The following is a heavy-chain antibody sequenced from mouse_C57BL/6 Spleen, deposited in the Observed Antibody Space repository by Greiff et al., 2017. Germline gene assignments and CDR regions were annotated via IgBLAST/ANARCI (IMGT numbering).Heavy chain of an antibody. CDR2: IWSGGST. CDR3: ARKPYTTVDYAMDY. V-gene: IGHV2-2*01. Sequence: QVQLKESGPGLVQPSQSLSITCTVSGFSLTSYGVHWVRQSPGKGLEWLGVIWSGGSTDYNAAFISRLSISKDNSKSQVFFKMNSLQADDTAIYYCARKPYTTVDYAMDYWGQGTSVTVSS. J-gene: IGHJ4*01. CDR1: GFSLTSYG. D-gene: IGHD1-1*01.